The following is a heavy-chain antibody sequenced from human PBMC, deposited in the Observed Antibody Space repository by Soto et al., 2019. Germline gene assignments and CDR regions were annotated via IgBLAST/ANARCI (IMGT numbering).Heavy chain of an antibody. CDR1: GSSFNHYW. Sequence: PGESLKISCKGSGSSFNHYWIVWVRQMPGKGLEWMGVIYPSDSDTKYSPSFQGQVTISADKSINTAYLQWRSLKASDAAVYYCARESDHWGQGTLVTVSS. CDR2: IYPSDSDT. V-gene: IGHV5-51*01. CDR3: ARESDH. J-gene: IGHJ4*02.